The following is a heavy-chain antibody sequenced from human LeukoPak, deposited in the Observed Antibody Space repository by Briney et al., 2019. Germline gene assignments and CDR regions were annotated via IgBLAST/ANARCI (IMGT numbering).Heavy chain of an antibody. D-gene: IGHD3-22*01. CDR1: GGSISSHY. Sequence: PSETLSLTCTVSGGSISSHYWSWIRQPPGKGLEWIGYIYYSGSIKYNPSLKSRVTISVDTSKNQFSLKLSSVTAADTAAYYCARLYDSSGYTNWLDPWGQGTLVTVSS. CDR2: IYYSGSI. V-gene: IGHV4-59*11. J-gene: IGHJ5*02. CDR3: ARLYDSSGYTNWLDP.